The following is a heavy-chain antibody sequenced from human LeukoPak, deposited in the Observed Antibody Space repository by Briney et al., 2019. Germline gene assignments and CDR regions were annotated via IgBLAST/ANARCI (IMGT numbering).Heavy chain of an antibody. J-gene: IGHJ4*02. CDR2: IYYSGST. Sequence: PSETLSLTCTVSGGSISSGDYYWSWIRQPPGKGLEWIGYIYYSGSTFYNPSLKSRITISVDTSKNQFSLRLNSVTAADTAVYYCASVSVWELATHTGGSFDYWGRGILVTVSS. CDR1: GGSISSGDYY. V-gene: IGHV4-30-4*01. CDR3: ASVSVWELATHTGGSFDY. D-gene: IGHD1-26*01.